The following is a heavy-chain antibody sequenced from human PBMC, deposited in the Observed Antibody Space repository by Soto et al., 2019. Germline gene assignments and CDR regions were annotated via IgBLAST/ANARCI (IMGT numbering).Heavy chain of an antibody. Sequence: SETLSLTCTVSGGSISSSSYYWGWIRQPPGKGLEWIGSIYYSGSTYYNPSLKSRVTISVDTSKNQFSLKLSSVTAADTAVYYCARWVRGVISNWFDPWGQGTLVTVSS. CDR3: ARWVRGVISNWFDP. CDR2: IYYSGST. V-gene: IGHV4-39*01. D-gene: IGHD3-10*01. J-gene: IGHJ5*02. CDR1: GGSISSSSYY.